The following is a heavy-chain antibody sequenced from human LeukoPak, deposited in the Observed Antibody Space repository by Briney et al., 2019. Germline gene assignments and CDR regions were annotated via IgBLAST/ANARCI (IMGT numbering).Heavy chain of an antibody. Sequence: ASVKVSCKASGYTFTNFGISWVRQAPGQGLEWMGWISAYNGNTNYAQRLQGRVTLTTDTSTSTAYMELGGLGSDDTAVYYCARDQVVGATAGTFDYWGQGTLVTVSP. D-gene: IGHD1-26*01. V-gene: IGHV1-18*01. CDR1: GYTFTNFG. J-gene: IGHJ4*02. CDR2: ISAYNGNT. CDR3: ARDQVVGATAGTFDY.